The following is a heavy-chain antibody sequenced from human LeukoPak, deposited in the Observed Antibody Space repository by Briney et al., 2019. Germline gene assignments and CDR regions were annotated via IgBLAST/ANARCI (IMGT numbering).Heavy chain of an antibody. V-gene: IGHV4-39*07. CDR1: GGSISSGSYY. CDR3: ARARSLWDAQGVLDY. D-gene: IGHD1-26*01. J-gene: IGHJ4*02. CDR2: IYYSGST. Sequence: PSETLSLTCTVSGGSISSGSYYWGWIRQPPGKGLEWIGSIYYSGSTYYNPSLKSRVTISVATSKNQFSLKLSSVTAADTAVYYSARARSLWDAQGVLDYWVQGTLVTVSS.